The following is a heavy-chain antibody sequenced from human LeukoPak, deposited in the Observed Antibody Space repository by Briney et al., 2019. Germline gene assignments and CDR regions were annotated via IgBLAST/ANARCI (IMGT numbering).Heavy chain of an antibody. CDR3: AKNSGYCSGVSCSPPHYYYYYGMAV. J-gene: IGHJ6*04. CDR1: GFTFDDYT. V-gene: IGHV3-43*01. D-gene: IGHD2-15*01. CDR2: ISWDGGST. Sequence: GGSLRLSYAASGFTFDDYTMHWVRQAPGKGLEWVSLISWDGGSTYYADSVKGRFTISRDNSKNTLYLQMNSLRAEDTAVYYCAKNSGYCSGVSCSPPHYYYYYGMAVGGKGPTVPVSS.